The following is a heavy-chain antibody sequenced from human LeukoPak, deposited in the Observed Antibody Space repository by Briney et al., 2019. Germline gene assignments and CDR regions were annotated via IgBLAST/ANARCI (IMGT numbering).Heavy chain of an antibody. D-gene: IGHD3-10*01. CDR1: GGTFSSYA. CDR2: IIPILGIA. CDR3: ARDRNYYGSGSYRQGAFDI. J-gene: IGHJ3*02. Sequence: ASVKVPCKASGGTFSSYAISWVRQAPGQGLEWMGRIIPILGIANYAQKFQGRVTITADKSTSTAYMELSSLRSEDTAVYYCARDRNYYGSGSYRQGAFDIWGQGTMVTVSS. V-gene: IGHV1-69*04.